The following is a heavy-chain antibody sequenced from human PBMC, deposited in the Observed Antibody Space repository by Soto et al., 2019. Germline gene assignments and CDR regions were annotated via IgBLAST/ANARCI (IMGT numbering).Heavy chain of an antibody. CDR3: ARHEGGGYFDWPVDY. V-gene: IGHV4-59*08. CDR1: GGSISSYY. J-gene: IGHJ4*02. CDR2: IYYSGST. D-gene: IGHD3-9*01. Sequence: PSETLSLTCTVSGGSISSYYWSWIRQPPGKGLEWIGYIYYSGSTNYNPSLKSRVTISVDTSKNQFSLKLSSVTAADTAVYYCARHEGGGYFDWPVDYWGQGTLVTVSS.